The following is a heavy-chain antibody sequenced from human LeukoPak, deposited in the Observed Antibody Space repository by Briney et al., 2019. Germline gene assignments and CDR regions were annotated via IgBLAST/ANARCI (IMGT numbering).Heavy chain of an antibody. D-gene: IGHD4-17*01. V-gene: IGHV3-20*04. CDR1: GFTFDDYG. CDR3: PRQSHEYGDYVGGRAFDI. Sequence: GGSLRLSCAASGFTFDDYGMSWVRQAPGKGLEWVSGINWNGGSTGYADSVKGRFTISRDNAKNSLYLQMNSLRAEDTALYYCPRQSHEYGDYVGGRAFDIWGQGTMVTVS. CDR2: INWNGGST. J-gene: IGHJ3*02.